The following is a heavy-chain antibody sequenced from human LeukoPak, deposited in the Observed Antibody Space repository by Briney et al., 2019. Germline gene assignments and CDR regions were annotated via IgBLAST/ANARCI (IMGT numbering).Heavy chain of an antibody. D-gene: IGHD1-26*01. CDR3: TTDVGATKYYYYYMDV. J-gene: IGHJ6*03. Sequence: WIRQPPGKGLEWVGRIKRKTDGGTTDYAAPVKGRFTISRDDSKNTLYLQMNSLKIEDSAVYYCTTDVGATKYYYYYMDVWGKGTTVTISS. V-gene: IGHV3-15*01. CDR2: IKRKTDGGTT.